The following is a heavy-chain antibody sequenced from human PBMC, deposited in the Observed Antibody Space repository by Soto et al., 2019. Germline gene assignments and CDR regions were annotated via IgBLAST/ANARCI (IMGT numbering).Heavy chain of an antibody. D-gene: IGHD3-9*01. CDR1: GGSISSYY. J-gene: IGHJ3*02. V-gene: IGHV4-59*01. CDR2: IYYSGST. CDR3: ARASPYYDILTGYLHDAFDI. Sequence: PETLSLTCTVSGGSISSYYWSWIRQPPGKGLEWIGYIYYSGSTNYNPSLKSRVTISVDTSKNQFSLKLSSVTAADTAVYYCARASPYYDILTGYLHDAFDIWGQGTMVTVSS.